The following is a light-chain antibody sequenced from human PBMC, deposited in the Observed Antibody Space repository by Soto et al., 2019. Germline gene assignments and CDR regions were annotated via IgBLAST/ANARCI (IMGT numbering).Light chain of an antibody. Sequence: EIPMTQSPSTLSASVGDRVTITCRASQSISTHLAWYQQKPGKAPEVLIYDASTLESGVPSRFSGSGSGTKFTLTISSLQPDDFASYYCKQYSSNLYTFGQGTKLEIK. J-gene: IGKJ2*01. CDR3: KQYSSNLYT. CDR1: QSISTH. V-gene: IGKV1-5*01. CDR2: DAS.